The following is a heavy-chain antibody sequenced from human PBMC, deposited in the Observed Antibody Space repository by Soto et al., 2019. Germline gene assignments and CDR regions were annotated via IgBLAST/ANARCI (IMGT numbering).Heavy chain of an antibody. CDR3: ARDFVTGYCSGYCYFPFGYGMDV. V-gene: IGHV1-46*01. J-gene: IGHJ6*02. Sequence: HCVRQAPGQGLEWMGIINPSGGSTSYAQKFQGRVTMTRDTSTSTGYMELSSLRSEDTAVYYCARDFVTGYCSGYCYFPFGYGMDVWGQGTRDTVAS. CDR2: INPSGGST. D-gene: IGHD2-21*02.